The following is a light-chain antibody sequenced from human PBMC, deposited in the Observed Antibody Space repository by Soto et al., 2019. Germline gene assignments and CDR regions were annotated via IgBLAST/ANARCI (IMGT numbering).Light chain of an antibody. CDR3: QQRSNWPIT. CDR2: DAS. V-gene: IGKV3-11*01. J-gene: IGKJ5*01. CDR1: QSVSSY. Sequence: EILLTQSPATLSFSPGERATLSCRTSQSVSSYFAWYQQKPGRAPRLLIYDASNRATGIPARFIGSGSGTDFTLTISSLEPEDFAVYYCQQRSNWPITFGQGTRLEIK.